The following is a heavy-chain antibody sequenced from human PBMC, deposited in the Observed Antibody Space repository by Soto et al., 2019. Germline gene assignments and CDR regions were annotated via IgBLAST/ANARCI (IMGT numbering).Heavy chain of an antibody. Sequence: SETLSLTCAVSGGSISSSNWWSWVRQPPGKGPEWIGEIYHSGSTNYNPSLKSRVTISVDKSKNQFSLKLSSVTAADTAIYYCARDPVGVTHFDYWGQGAPVTVSS. CDR3: ARDPVGVTHFDY. D-gene: IGHD1-26*01. V-gene: IGHV4-4*02. J-gene: IGHJ4*02. CDR1: GGSISSSNW. CDR2: IYHSGST.